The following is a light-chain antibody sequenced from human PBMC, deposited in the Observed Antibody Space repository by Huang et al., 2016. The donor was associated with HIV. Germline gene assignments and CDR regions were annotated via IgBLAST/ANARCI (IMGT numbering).Light chain of an antibody. J-gene: IGKJ2*02. CDR1: QSVSTY. CDR3: RQSYSTPFCT. V-gene: IGKV1-39*01. Sequence: DILMTQSPSSLSASVGARVTITSRASQSVSTYLNWSQQKPGKAPKLLIYAAASWQSCGPSRSIGSGCWTEVTLTISSLQHDDFSTYYCRQSYSTPFCTFGQGTKLEIK. CDR2: AAA.